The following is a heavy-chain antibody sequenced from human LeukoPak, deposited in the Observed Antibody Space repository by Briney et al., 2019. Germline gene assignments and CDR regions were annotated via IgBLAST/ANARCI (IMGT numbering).Heavy chain of an antibody. V-gene: IGHV4-59*11. CDR3: ASRKLGNDY. CDR1: GGSISSHS. CDR2: IYHTGST. D-gene: IGHD7-27*01. Sequence: SETLSLTCTVSGGSISSHSWNWIRQSPGKGLEWIGYIYHTGSTSYSPSLKSRLTISADTSQNQFSLKLSSVTAADTAVYYCASRKLGNDYWGQGTLVTVSS. J-gene: IGHJ4*02.